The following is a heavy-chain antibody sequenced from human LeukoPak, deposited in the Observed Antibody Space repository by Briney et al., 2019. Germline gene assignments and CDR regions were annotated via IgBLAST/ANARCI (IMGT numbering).Heavy chain of an antibody. J-gene: IGHJ4*02. CDR3: AREGDYVWGSFDY. CDR1: GFTFSSYW. V-gene: IGHV3-7*01. CDR2: IKQDGSEK. Sequence: GGSLRLSCAASGFTFSSYWMSWVRQAPGKGLEWVANIKQDGSEKYYVDSVKGRFTISRDNAKNSLYLQMNSLRAEDTAVYYCAREGDYVWGSFDYWGQGTLVTVSS. D-gene: IGHD3-16*01.